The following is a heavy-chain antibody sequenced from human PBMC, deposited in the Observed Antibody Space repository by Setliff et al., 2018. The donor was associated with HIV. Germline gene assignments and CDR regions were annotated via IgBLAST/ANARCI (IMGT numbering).Heavy chain of an antibody. V-gene: IGHV4-59*10. CDR3: ARGHDNKYYYFYYMDV. D-gene: IGHD5-12*01. J-gene: IGHJ6*03. CDR2: IHTTGST. CDR1: GGSFSGYY. Sequence: SETLSLTCAVYGGSFSGYYWSWIRQPAGKGLEWIGHIHTTGSTNYNPSLKSRVIMSVDTSRNQFSLKLSSVTAADTAVYYCARGHDNKYYYFYYMDVWGKGTTVTVSS.